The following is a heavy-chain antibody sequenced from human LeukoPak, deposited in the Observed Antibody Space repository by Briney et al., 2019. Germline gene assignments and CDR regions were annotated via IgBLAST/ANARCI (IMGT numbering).Heavy chain of an antibody. CDR3: ARGEYYDFWSGTLNY. V-gene: IGHV4-39*07. D-gene: IGHD3-3*01. Sequence: SETLSLTCTVSGGSISSSSYYWGWLRQPPGKGLEWIGSIYYSGSTYYNPSLKSRVTISVDTSKNQFSLKLSSVTAADTAVYYCARGEYYDFWSGTLNYWGQGTLVTVSS. CDR1: GGSISSSSYY. J-gene: IGHJ4*02. CDR2: IYYSGST.